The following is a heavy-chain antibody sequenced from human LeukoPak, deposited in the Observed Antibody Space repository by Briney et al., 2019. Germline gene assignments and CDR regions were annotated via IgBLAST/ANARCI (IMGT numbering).Heavy chain of an antibody. D-gene: IGHD1-26*01. V-gene: IGHV3-74*01. J-gene: IGHJ4*02. Sequence: GGSLRLSCAASGFTFSSYWMHWVRQAPGKGLVWVSRINEDGSTTNYADSVKGRSTIFRDNAKNTLYLQMNSLRAEDTAVYYCVRDLGGRSGHWGQGTLVTVSS. CDR2: INEDGSTT. CDR3: VRDLGGRSGH. CDR1: GFTFSSYW.